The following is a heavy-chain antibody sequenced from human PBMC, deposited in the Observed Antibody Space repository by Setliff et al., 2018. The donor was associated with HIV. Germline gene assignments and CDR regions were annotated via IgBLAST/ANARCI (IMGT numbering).Heavy chain of an antibody. Sequence: LSLTCLVFGYSITNGNYWAWIRQSPGKGLEWIGSIYSTGHTYYNPSHKSRLTMSVDTAKNRFSLKLISVTAADTAVYYCARDRALRFSKSPSFNYFDVWGQGALVTVS. J-gene: IGHJ4*02. CDR2: IYSTGHT. CDR1: GYSITNGNY. D-gene: IGHD3-10*01. CDR3: ARDRALRFSKSPSFNYFDV. V-gene: IGHV4-38-2*02.